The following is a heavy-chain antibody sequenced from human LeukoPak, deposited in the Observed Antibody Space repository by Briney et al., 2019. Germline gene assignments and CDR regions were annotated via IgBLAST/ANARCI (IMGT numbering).Heavy chain of an antibody. Sequence: ASVKVSCKASGYTFTSYAMNWVRQAPGQGLEWMGWINTNTGNPTYAQGFTGRFVFSLDTSVSTAYLQISSLKAEDTAVYYCARATDYDYVWGSYRPLLFDYWGQGTLVTVSS. CDR1: GYTFTSYA. D-gene: IGHD3-16*02. J-gene: IGHJ4*02. V-gene: IGHV7-4-1*02. CDR2: INTNTGNP. CDR3: ARATDYDYVWGSYRPLLFDY.